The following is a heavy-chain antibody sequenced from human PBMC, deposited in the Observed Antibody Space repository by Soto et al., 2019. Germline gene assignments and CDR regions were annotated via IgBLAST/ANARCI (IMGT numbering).Heavy chain of an antibody. J-gene: IGHJ4*01. CDR1: GFTFSSYG. Sequence: GGSLRLSCAASGFTFSSYGMHWVRQAPGKGLEWVAVIWYDGSNKYYADSVRGRFTISRDNAKSSLYLQMNSLTVEDTAVYYCARRAVTTYHFFDYWGQGALVTVSS. V-gene: IGHV3-33*03. CDR2: IWYDGSNK. D-gene: IGHD4-17*01. CDR3: ARRAVTTYHFFDY.